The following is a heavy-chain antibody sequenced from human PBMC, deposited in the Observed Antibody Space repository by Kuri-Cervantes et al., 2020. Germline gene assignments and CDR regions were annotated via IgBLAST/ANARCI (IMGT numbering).Heavy chain of an antibody. D-gene: IGHD5/OR15-5a*01. CDR1: GFTLSSYG. CDR3: AKDRSTFDPKYYYYYYGMDV. CDR2: ISYDGSNK. Sequence: GESLKISCAASGFTLSSYGMHWVRQAPGKGLEWVAVISYDGSNKYYADSVKGRFTISRDNSKNTLYLQMNSLRAEDTAVYYCAKDRSTFDPKYYYYYYGMDVWGQGTTVTVSS. J-gene: IGHJ6*02. V-gene: IGHV3-30*18.